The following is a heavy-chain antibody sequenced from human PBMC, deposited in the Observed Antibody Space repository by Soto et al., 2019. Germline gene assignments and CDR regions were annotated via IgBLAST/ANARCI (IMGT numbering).Heavy chain of an antibody. CDR1: GYTFTSYG. V-gene: IGHV1-18*01. CDR2: ISAYNGNT. CDR3: ARPAIGYCTNGVCYPSYDYFDY. Sequence: QVQLVQSGAEVKKPGASVKVSCQASGYTFTSYGISWVRQAPGQGLEWMGWISAYNGNTNYAQKLQGRVTMTTDTSTSTAYMELRSLRSDDTAVYYCARPAIGYCTNGVCYPSYDYFDYWGQGTLVTVSS. D-gene: IGHD2-8*01. J-gene: IGHJ4*02.